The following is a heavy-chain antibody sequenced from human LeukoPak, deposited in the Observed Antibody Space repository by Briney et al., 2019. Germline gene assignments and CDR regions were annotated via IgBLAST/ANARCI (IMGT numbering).Heavy chain of an antibody. J-gene: IGHJ4*02. CDR1: GYTFTSYY. V-gene: IGHV1-46*01. CDR3: AREVVVAAYRLFDY. Sequence: ASVKVSCKASGYTFTSYYVHWVRQAPGQGLEWMGIINPSGGSTSYAQKFQGRVTMTRDTSTSTVYVELSSLRSQDTAVYYCAREVVVAAYRLFDYWGQGTLVTVSS. D-gene: IGHD2-15*01. CDR2: INPSGGST.